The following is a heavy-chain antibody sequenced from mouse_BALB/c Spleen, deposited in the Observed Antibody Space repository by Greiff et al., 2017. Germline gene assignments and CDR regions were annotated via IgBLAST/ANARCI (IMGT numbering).Heavy chain of an antibody. J-gene: IGHJ4*01. V-gene: IGHV1S135*01. CDR2: IDPFNGGT. CDR3: ALITTVVAPYY. CDR1: GYSFTSYY. D-gene: IGHD1-1*01. Sequence: VQLQQSGPELMKPGASVKISCKASGYSFTSYYMHWVKQSHGKSLEWIGYIDPFNGGTSYNQKFKGKATLTVDKSSSTAYMHLSSLTSEDSAVYYCALITTVVAPYYWGQGTSVTVSS.